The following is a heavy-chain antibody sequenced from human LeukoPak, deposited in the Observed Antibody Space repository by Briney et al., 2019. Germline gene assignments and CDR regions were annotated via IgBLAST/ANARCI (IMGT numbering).Heavy chain of an antibody. CDR2: INHSGST. CDR1: GGSFSGYY. Sequence: SETLSLTCAAYGGSFSGYYWSWIRQPPGKGLEWIGEINHSGSTNYNPSLKSRVTISVDTSKNQFSLKLSSVTAADTAVYYCARVRWGTMSQNWGQGTLVTVSS. CDR3: ARVRWGTMSQN. J-gene: IGHJ4*02. V-gene: IGHV4-34*01. D-gene: IGHD3-22*01.